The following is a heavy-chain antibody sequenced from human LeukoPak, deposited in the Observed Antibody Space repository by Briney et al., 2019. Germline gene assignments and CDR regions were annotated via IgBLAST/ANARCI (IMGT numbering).Heavy chain of an antibody. D-gene: IGHD3-3*01. CDR3: ARVTIALETAWSGFPFDY. V-gene: IGHV4-4*09. Sequence: SETLSLTCTVSGGSIRYYFWSWIRQPPGKGLEWIGCIYTSGRTNYNPSLKSRVTISVDTSKNQFSLNLSSVTAADTAVYYCARVTIALETAWSGFPFDYWGQGTLVTVSS. J-gene: IGHJ4*02. CDR1: GGSIRYYF. CDR2: IYTSGRT.